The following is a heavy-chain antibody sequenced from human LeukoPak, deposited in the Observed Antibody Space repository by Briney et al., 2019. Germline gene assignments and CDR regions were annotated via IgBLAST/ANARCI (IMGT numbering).Heavy chain of an antibody. V-gene: IGHV1-2*02. CDR2: INPNSGGI. J-gene: IGHJ3*02. Sequence: ASVKVSCKASGYTFTGYYMHWVRQAPGQGLEWMGWINPNSGGINYAQKFQGRVTMTRDTSISTAYMELSRLRSDDTAVYYCARDLRYYDSSGYYIKDAFDIWGQGTMVTVSS. CDR3: ARDLRYYDSSGYYIKDAFDI. D-gene: IGHD3-22*01. CDR1: GYTFTGYY.